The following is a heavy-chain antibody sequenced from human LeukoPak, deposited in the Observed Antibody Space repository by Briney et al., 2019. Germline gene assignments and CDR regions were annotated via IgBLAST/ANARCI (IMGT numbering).Heavy chain of an antibody. CDR1: GYLFTNYG. CDR3: ARDGNDVMDY. J-gene: IGHJ4*02. Sequence: ASVKVSCKASGYLFTNYGISWVRQAPGQGLEWVGWISGYNDNAHYAQKLQGRVTMTRETSTSTVYMELRSLSSDDTAIYYCARDGNDVMDYRGQGTQVTVSS. D-gene: IGHD1-1*01. CDR2: ISGYNDNA. V-gene: IGHV1-18*01.